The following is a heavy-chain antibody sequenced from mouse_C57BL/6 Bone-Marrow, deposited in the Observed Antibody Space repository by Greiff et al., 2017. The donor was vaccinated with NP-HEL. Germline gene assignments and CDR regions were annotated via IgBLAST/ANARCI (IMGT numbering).Heavy chain of an antibody. CDR2: INPGSGGT. Sequence: VQLQQSGAELVRPGTSVKVSCKASGYAFTNYLIEWVKQRPGQGLEWIGVINPGSGGTNYNEKFKGKATLTADKSSSTAYMQLSSLTSEDSAVYCWARRVPYDGSSYGDPYWYFDVWGTGTTVTVSS. J-gene: IGHJ1*03. V-gene: IGHV1-54*01. CDR3: ARRVPYDGSSYGDPYWYFDV. CDR1: GYAFTNYL. D-gene: IGHD1-1*01.